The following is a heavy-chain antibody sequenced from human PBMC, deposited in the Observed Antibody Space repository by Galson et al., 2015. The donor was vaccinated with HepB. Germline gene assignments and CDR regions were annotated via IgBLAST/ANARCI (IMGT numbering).Heavy chain of an antibody. V-gene: IGHV1-69*13. CDR1: GGTFSSYA. D-gene: IGHD2/OR15-2a*01. CDR2: IIPIFGTA. CDR3: ARVPRNINQLYYYYGMDV. Sequence: SVKVSCKASGGTFSSYAISWVRQAPGQGLEWMGGIIPIFGTANYAQKFQGRVTITADESTSTAYMELSSLRSEDTAVYYCARVPRNINQLYYYYGMDVWGQGTTVTVSS. J-gene: IGHJ6*02.